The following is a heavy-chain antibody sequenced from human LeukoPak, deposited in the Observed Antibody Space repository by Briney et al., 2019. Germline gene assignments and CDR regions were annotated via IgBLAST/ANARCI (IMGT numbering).Heavy chain of an antibody. D-gene: IGHD2/OR15-2a*01. CDR3: ARDPFDYFGPYYFDY. Sequence: GRSLRLSCAASGFTFRTYGMHWVSQAPGKGLEWKTAILYDGSYKYYADSVKGRFTVTRDNSKNTMYLQMNGLKADDTAVYYCARDPFDYFGPYYFDYWGQGTLVTVSS. CDR2: ILYDGSYK. CDR1: GFTFRTYG. V-gene: IGHV3-33*05. J-gene: IGHJ4*02.